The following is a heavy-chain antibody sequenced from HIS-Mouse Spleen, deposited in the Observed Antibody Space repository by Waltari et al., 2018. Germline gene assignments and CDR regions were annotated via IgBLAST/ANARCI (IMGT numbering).Heavy chain of an antibody. CDR3: ARDHSSSWYYYYYGMDV. CDR1: GGTFSSYA. Sequence: QVQLVQSGAEVKKPGSSVKVSCKASGGTFSSYAISWVRQAPGQGLEWMGWISAYNGNTNYAQKLQGRVTMTTDTSTSTAYMELRSLRSDDTAVYYCARDHSSSWYYYYYGMDVWGQGTTVTVSS. V-gene: IGHV1-18*01. J-gene: IGHJ6*02. D-gene: IGHD6-13*01. CDR2: ISAYNGNT.